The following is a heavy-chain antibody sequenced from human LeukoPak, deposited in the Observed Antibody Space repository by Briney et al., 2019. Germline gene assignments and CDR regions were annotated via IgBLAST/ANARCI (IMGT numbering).Heavy chain of an antibody. Sequence: ASVKVSCKASGYTFTSYGISWVRQAPGQGLEWMGWISVYNGNTNYAQKLQGRVTMTTDTSTSTAYMELRSLRSEDTAVYYCARGRVVRNWFDPWGQGTLVTVSS. CDR1: GYTFTSYG. CDR3: ARGRVVRNWFDP. D-gene: IGHD2-15*01. V-gene: IGHV1-18*01. J-gene: IGHJ5*02. CDR2: ISVYNGNT.